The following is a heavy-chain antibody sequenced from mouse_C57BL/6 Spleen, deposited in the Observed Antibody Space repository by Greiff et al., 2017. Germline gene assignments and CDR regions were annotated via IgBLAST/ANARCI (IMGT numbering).Heavy chain of an antibody. J-gene: IGHJ4*01. CDR1: GYTFTSYW. V-gene: IGHV1-52*01. D-gene: IGHD3-1*01. CDR3: ARAGFPTRAMDY. CDR2: IDPSDSET. Sequence: QVQLKQPGAELVRPGSSVKLSCKASGYTFTSYWMHWVKQRPIQGLEWIGNIDPSDSETHYNQKFKDKATLTVDKSSSTAYMQLSSLTSEDSAVYYCARAGFPTRAMDYWGQGTSVTVSS.